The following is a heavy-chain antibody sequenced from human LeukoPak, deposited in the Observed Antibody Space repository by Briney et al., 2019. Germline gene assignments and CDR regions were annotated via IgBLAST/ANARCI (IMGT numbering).Heavy chain of an antibody. D-gene: IGHD1-1*01. CDR3: ARGGLEDFDY. J-gene: IGHJ4*02. CDR1: GGSISSYY. Sequence: PSETLSLTCPVAGGSISSYYWSWIRQPPGKGLEWIGYIYYSGSTYYNPSLKSRVTISVDTSKNQFSLKLSSVTAADTAVYYCARGGLEDFDYWGQGTLVTVSS. V-gene: IGHV4-59*06. CDR2: IYYSGST.